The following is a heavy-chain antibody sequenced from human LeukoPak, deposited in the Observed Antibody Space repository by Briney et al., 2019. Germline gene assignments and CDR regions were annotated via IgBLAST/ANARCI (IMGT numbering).Heavy chain of an antibody. V-gene: IGHV3-49*03. Sequence: GGSLRLSCTASGFTFGDYAMSWIRQAPGKGLEWVGFIRSKAYGETVDYAASVKGRFTISRDDSENIAYVEMNSLKSEDTAVYYCARDLRAVTHDFDCWGQGTLVTVSS. D-gene: IGHD2-21*02. J-gene: IGHJ4*02. CDR1: GFTFGDYA. CDR2: IRSKAYGETV. CDR3: ARDLRAVTHDFDC.